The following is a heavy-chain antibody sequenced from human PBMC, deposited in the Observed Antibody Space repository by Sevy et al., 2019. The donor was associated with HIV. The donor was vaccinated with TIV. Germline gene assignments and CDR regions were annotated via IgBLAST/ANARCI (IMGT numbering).Heavy chain of an antibody. D-gene: IGHD3-3*01. CDR3: AVITIFGVVTDNWFDP. J-gene: IGHJ5*02. CDR1: GGSISSSSYY. CDR2: IYYSGST. V-gene: IGHV4-39*01. Sequence: SETLSLTCTVSGGSISSSSYYWGWIRQPPGKGLEWIGSIYYSGSTYYNPSLKSRFTISVDTSKNQVSLKLSSVTAADTAVYYCAVITIFGVVTDNWFDPWGQGTRVTVSS.